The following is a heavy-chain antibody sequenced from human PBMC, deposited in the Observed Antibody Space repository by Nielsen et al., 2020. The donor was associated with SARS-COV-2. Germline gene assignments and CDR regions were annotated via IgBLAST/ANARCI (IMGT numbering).Heavy chain of an antibody. V-gene: IGHV3-21*01. D-gene: IGHD3-10*01. CDR1: GFTFSSYS. CDR3: ARDNPFTVWFGELTGRNAMDV. CDR2: ISSSSSYI. Sequence: GESLKISCAASGFTFSSYSMNWVRQAPGKGLEWVSSISSSSSYIYYADSVKGRFTISRDSAKNSLYLQMNSLRAEDTAVYYCARDNPFTVWFGELTGRNAMDVWGQGTTVTVSS. J-gene: IGHJ6*02.